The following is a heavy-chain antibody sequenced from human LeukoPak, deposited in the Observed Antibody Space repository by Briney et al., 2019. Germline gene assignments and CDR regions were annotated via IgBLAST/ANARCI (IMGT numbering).Heavy chain of an antibody. D-gene: IGHD4-17*01. CDR2: ISWNSGSI. J-gene: IGHJ3*02. Sequence: GRSLRLSCAASGFTFDDYAMHWVRQAPGKGLEWVSGISWNSGSIGYADSVKGRFTISRDNAKNSLYLQMNSLRAEDTALYYCAKGHDYGDYEDAFDTWGQGTMVTVSS. CDR3: AKGHDYGDYEDAFDT. V-gene: IGHV3-9*01. CDR1: GFTFDDYA.